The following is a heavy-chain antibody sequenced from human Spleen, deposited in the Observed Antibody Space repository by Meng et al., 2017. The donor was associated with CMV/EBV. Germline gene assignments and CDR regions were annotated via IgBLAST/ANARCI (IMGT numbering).Heavy chain of an antibody. J-gene: IGHJ4*02. Sequence: EVHVVGSGGGLVQAGGSLSLSCSASGFIFSRYWMHWVRQAPGKGLVWVSRINGDGSSTSYADSVKGRFTISRDNAKNTVYLEMNSLRAEDTAVYYCTSNGRYLQYTLDYWGQGILVTVSS. CDR2: INGDGSST. CDR3: TSNGRYLQYTLDY. V-gene: IGHV3-74*01. D-gene: IGHD5-24*01. CDR1: GFIFSRYW.